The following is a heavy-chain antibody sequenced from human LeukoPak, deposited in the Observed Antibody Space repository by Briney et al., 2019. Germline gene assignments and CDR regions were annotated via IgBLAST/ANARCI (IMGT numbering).Heavy chain of an antibody. D-gene: IGHD3-10*01. V-gene: IGHV3-48*04. Sequence: GGSLRLSCAASGFTFSSYSMNWVRQAPGKGLEWVSYISSSSSTIYYADSVKGRFTISRDNAKNSLYLQMNSLRAEDTAVYYCARGRWGRFGELPHSDAFDIWGQGTMVTVSS. CDR1: GFTFSSYS. J-gene: IGHJ3*02. CDR3: ARGRWGRFGELPHSDAFDI. CDR2: ISSSSSTI.